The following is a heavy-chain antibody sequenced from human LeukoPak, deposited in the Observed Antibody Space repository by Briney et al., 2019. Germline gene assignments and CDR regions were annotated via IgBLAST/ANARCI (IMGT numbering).Heavy chain of an antibody. D-gene: IGHD2-21*02. CDR2: INGDGSIT. V-gene: IGHV3-74*01. CDR3: VRGGVTFDY. Sequence: GGSLRLSCAASGFSFSIYWMYWVRQTPEKGLVWPSRINGDGSITAYADSVKGRFTISRDNAKNTLYLQMNSLRAEDTAVYYCVRGGVTFDYWGQGTLVTVSS. J-gene: IGHJ4*02. CDR1: GFSFSIYW.